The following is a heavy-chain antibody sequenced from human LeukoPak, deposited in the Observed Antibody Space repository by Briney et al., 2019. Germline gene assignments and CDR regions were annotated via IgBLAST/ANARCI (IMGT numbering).Heavy chain of an antibody. J-gene: IGHJ3*02. CDR1: GFTFSSYE. D-gene: IGHD3-22*01. Sequence: GGSLRLSCAASGFTFSSYEMKWVRQAPGKGLEWVSYISSSGTSIYYADSVKGRFTISRDNAQNSLYLQMNSLRAEDTAVYYCATGEGGSYYDSRGYYSDIWGQGTMVTVSS. CDR2: ISSSGTSI. CDR3: ATGEGGSYYDSRGYYSDI. V-gene: IGHV3-48*03.